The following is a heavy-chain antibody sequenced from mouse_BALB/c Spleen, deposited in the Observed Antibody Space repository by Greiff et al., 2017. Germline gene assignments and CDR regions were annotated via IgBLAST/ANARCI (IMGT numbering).Heavy chain of an antibody. Sequence: EVQLQQSGAELVRPGALVKLSCKASGFNIKDYYMHWVKQRPEQGLEWIGWIDPENGNTIYDPKFQGKASITADTSSDTAYLQLSSLTSEDTAVYYCAPYYEYYFDYWGQGTTLTVSS. D-gene: IGHD2-10*01. CDR2: IDPENGNT. V-gene: IGHV14-1*02. CDR3: APYYEYYFDY. J-gene: IGHJ2*01. CDR1: GFNIKDYY.